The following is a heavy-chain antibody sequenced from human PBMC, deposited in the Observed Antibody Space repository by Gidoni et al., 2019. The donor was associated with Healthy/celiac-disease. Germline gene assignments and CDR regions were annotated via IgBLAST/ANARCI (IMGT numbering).Heavy chain of an antibody. D-gene: IGHD3-22*01. CDR3: ATTVYYDSAFDI. V-gene: IGHV4-39*01. CDR2: IYYSGST. J-gene: IGHJ3*02. CDR1: GCSISSSSYY. Sequence: QLQLQESGPGLVKPSETLSLPCTVSGCSISSSSYYWGWIRHPPGKGLEWIGSIYYSGSTYYNPSLKSRVTISVDTSKNQFSLKLSSVTAADTAVYYCATTVYYDSAFDIWGQGTMVTVSS.